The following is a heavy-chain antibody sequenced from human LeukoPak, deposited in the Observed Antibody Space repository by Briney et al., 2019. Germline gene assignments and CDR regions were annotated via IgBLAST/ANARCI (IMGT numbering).Heavy chain of an antibody. CDR3: ARDQRRSSYSGSYWGGMDV. J-gene: IGHJ6*02. CDR1: GYTFTGYY. CDR2: INPNSGGT. D-gene: IGHD1-26*01. Sequence: ASVKVSCKASGYTFTGYYMHWVRQAPGQGLEWMGWINPNSGGTNYAQKFQGWVTMTRDTSISTAYMELSRLRSDDTAVYYCARDQRRSSYSGSYWGGMDVWGQGTTVTVSS. V-gene: IGHV1-2*04.